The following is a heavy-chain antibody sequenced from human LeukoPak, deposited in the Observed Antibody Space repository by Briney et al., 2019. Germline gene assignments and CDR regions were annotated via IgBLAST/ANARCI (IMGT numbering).Heavy chain of an antibody. Sequence: ASVKVSCKASGYTFTNYYMHWVRQAPGHGLVWVGIIYPSGGGSTYAQKFQGRVTMTRDTSTSTVYMELSSLTSEDTAVYYCARAYSGNSIDFWGQGTLVTVSS. V-gene: IGHV1-46*01. CDR2: IYPSGGGS. CDR1: GYTFTNYY. D-gene: IGHD1-26*01. J-gene: IGHJ4*02. CDR3: ARAYSGNSIDF.